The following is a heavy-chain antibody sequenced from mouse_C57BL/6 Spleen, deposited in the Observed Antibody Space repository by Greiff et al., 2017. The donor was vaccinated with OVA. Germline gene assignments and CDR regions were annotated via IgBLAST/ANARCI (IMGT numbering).Heavy chain of an antibody. Sequence: QVQLQQSGAELVRPGASVKLSCKASGYTFTDYYINWVKQRPGQGLEWIARIYPGSGNTYYNEKFKGKATLTAEKSSSTAYMQLSSLTSEDSAVYFCARRVTTGVFDYWGRGTTLTVSS. CDR1: GYTFTDYY. J-gene: IGHJ2*01. D-gene: IGHD1-1*01. CDR3: ARRVTTGVFDY. V-gene: IGHV1-76*01. CDR2: IYPGSGNT.